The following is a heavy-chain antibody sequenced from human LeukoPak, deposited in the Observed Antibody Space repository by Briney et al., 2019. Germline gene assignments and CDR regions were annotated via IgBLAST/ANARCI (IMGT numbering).Heavy chain of an antibody. V-gene: IGHV4-34*01. Sequence: SETLSLTCAVYGGSFSGYYWSWIRQPPGKGLEWIGSIYYSGSTYYNPSLKSRVTISVDTSKNQFSLKLSSVTAADTAVYYCARSEAGNFYFDYWGQGTLVTVSS. CDR1: GGSFSGYY. J-gene: IGHJ4*02. D-gene: IGHD6-19*01. CDR2: IYYSGST. CDR3: ARSEAGNFYFDY.